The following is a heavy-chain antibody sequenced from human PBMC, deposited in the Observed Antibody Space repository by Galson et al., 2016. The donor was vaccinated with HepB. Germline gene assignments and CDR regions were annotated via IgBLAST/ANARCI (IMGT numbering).Heavy chain of an antibody. D-gene: IGHD2-15*01. Sequence: SLRLSCADSTFTFSNYWMTWVRQAPGKGLEWVANIKPDGSEKYYVDSVKGRFTISRDNAKNSLYLQMNSLRAEDTDVYYCARRSCTAGRCYSASYLCFDSWGQGTLVTVSS. CDR2: IKPDGSEK. V-gene: IGHV3-7*01. J-gene: IGHJ4*02. CDR1: TFTFSNYW. CDR3: ARRSCTAGRCYSASYLCFDS.